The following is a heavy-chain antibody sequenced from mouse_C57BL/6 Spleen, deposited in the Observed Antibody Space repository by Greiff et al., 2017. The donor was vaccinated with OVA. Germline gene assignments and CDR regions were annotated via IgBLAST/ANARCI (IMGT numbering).Heavy chain of an antibody. CDR1: GFTFSSYG. Sequence: EVQLVESGGDLVKPGGSLKLSCAASGFTFSSYGMSWVRQTPDKRLEWVATISSGGSYTYYPDSVKGRFTISRDNAKNTMYLQMSSLKSEDTAMCYCAGQGGKLGRFAYWGQGTLVTVSA. J-gene: IGHJ3*01. D-gene: IGHD4-1*01. CDR2: ISSGGSYT. CDR3: AGQGGKLGRFAY. V-gene: IGHV5-6*01.